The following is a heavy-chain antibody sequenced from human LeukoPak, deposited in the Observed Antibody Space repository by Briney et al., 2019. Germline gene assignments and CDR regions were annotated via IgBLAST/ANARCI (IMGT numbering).Heavy chain of an antibody. J-gene: IGHJ3*02. CDR2: ITTGDGNT. CDR1: GFTFSSYT. Sequence: GGSLRLSCTASGFTFSSYTMTWVRQAPGKGLKWVSTITTGDGNTYYADSVKGRFTVSRDNAKNSLYLQMSSLRAEDTAVYYCARATSAYYYPDAFDIWGQGTMVTVSS. D-gene: IGHD3-22*01. CDR3: ARATSAYYYPDAFDI. V-gene: IGHV3-23*01.